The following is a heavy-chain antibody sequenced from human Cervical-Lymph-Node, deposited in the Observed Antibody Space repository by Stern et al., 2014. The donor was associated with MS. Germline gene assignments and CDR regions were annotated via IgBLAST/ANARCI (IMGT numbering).Heavy chain of an antibody. V-gene: IGHV4-4*07. J-gene: IGHJ6*02. Sequence: DQLVESGPGLVKPSETLSLTCTVSGGFIKSYYWSWVRQSAGKGLEWIGRFHFSGNSNYNPSLKSRVTMSVDTSKSQFSLKLTSVTAADSAVYYCARDGGFCTNRVCPKYYHSGMDVWGQGTTVTVSS. D-gene: IGHD2-8*01. CDR3: ARDGGFCTNRVCPKYYHSGMDV. CDR1: GGFIKSYY. CDR2: FHFSGNS.